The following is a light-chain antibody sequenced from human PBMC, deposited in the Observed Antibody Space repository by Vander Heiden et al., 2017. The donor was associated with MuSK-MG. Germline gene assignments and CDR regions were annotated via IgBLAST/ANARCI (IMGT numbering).Light chain of an antibody. CDR1: QSISSY. J-gene: IGKJ3*01. V-gene: IGKV1-39*01. Sequence: DIQMTQSPFSLSASVGDRVTITCRASQSISSYLNWYQQKPGKAPKLLIYAASNLQGGVPSRFSGSGSGTDFTLTISRLQREDFATYYCQQSYSTPSFGHGTKVDFK. CDR2: AAS. CDR3: QQSYSTPS.